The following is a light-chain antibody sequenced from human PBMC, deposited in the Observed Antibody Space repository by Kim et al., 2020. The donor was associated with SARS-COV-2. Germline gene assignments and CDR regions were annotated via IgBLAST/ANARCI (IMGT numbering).Light chain of an antibody. J-gene: IGLJ1*01. Sequence: SITIAGTGTSSDVGGYKYVSWYQQHPGKAPVLVIYEVGNRPSGVSIRFSGSKSGNTASLTISGLQAEDEADYYCSSYIRGSTNYVFGTGTKVTVL. V-gene: IGLV2-14*01. CDR1: SSDVGGYKY. CDR3: SSYIRGSTNYV. CDR2: EVG.